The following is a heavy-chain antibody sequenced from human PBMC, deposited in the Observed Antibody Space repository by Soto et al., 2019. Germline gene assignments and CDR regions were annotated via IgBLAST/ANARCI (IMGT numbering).Heavy chain of an antibody. CDR2: IYYSGST. CDR3: ARVVNGDYPPGYFDY. J-gene: IGHJ4*02. Sequence: SETLSLTCTVSGGSISSGDYYWSWIRQPPGKGLEWIGYIYYSGSTYYNPSLKSRVTISVDTSKNQFSLKLSSVTAADTAVYYCARVVNGDYPPGYFDYWGQGTLVTVSS. CDR1: GGSISSGDYY. D-gene: IGHD4-17*01. V-gene: IGHV4-30-4*01.